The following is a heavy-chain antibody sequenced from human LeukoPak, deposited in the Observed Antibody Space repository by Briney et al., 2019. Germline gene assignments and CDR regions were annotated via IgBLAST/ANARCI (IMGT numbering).Heavy chain of an antibody. V-gene: IGHV1-46*01. Sequence: GASVTVSCKAFGHSLTSYSMHWVRQAPGQGLEWMGIINPSGGSTSYAQKFQGRVTMTRDTSTSTVYMEVTSLRSEDTAVYYCARGFGGLRLKGQYFDYWGQGTLVTVSS. D-gene: IGHD3-10*01. CDR1: GHSLTSYS. CDR3: ARGFGGLRLKGQYFDY. J-gene: IGHJ4*02. CDR2: INPSGGST.